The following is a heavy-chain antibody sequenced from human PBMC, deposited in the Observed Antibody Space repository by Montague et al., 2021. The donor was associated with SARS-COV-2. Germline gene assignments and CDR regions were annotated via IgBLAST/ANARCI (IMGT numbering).Heavy chain of an antibody. Sequence: SETLSLTCAVYGGSFSGYYWSWIRQPPGKGLEWIGEINHIGSTNYNPSLKSRVTISVDTSKNQFSLKLSSVTAADTAVYYCARDIAVAGLFDYWGQGTLVTVSS. CDR3: ARDIAVAGLFDY. CDR2: INHIGST. CDR1: GGSFSGYY. J-gene: IGHJ4*02. D-gene: IGHD6-19*01. V-gene: IGHV4-34*01.